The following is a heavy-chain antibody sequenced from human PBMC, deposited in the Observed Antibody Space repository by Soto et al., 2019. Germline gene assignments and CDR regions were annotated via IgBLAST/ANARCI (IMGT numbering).Heavy chain of an antibody. CDR1: GFTFSSYE. CDR2: ISSSGSTI. Sequence: SLRLSCAASGFTFSSYEMNWVRQAPGKGLEWVSYISSSGSTIYYADSVKGRFTISRDNAKNSLYLQMNSLRAEDTAVYYCARGVDSGYDSIPSWYYGMDVWGQGTTVTVSS. J-gene: IGHJ6*02. D-gene: IGHD5-12*01. V-gene: IGHV3-48*03. CDR3: ARGVDSGYDSIPSWYYGMDV.